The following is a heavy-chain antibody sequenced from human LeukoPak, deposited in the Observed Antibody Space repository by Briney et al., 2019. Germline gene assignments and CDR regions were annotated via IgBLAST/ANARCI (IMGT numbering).Heavy chain of an antibody. J-gene: IGHJ5*02. Sequence: PSETLSLTCAVYGGSFSGYYWNWIRQPPGEGLEWIGEIHHSGSTNYNPSLKSRVTISVETSKNQFSLKLSSVPAADTAVYYCARKNPRTNIVGAVPRYWFDPWGQGTLVTVSS. CDR2: IHHSGST. V-gene: IGHV4-34*01. CDR3: ARKNPRTNIVGAVPRYWFDP. CDR1: GGSFSGYY. D-gene: IGHD1-26*01.